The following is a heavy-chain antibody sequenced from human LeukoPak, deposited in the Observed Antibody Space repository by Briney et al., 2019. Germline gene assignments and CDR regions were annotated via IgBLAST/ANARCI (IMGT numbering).Heavy chain of an antibody. CDR2: ISYDGSNK. Sequence: GRSLRLSCAASGFTSYGMHWVRQAPGKGLEWVAVISYDGSNKYYADSVKGRFTISRDNSKNTLYLQMNSLRAEDTAVYYCATRGFEYWGQGTLVTVSS. CDR1: GFTSYG. CDR3: ATRGFEY. V-gene: IGHV3-30*03. J-gene: IGHJ4*02. D-gene: IGHD3-10*01.